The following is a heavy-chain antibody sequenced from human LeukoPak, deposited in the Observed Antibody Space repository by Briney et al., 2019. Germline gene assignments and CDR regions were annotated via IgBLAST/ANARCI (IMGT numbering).Heavy chain of an antibody. CDR1: GGSISSYY. J-gene: IGHJ4*02. CDR3: ATLPFGGPRRVFDH. V-gene: IGHV4-59*01. D-gene: IGHD3-16*01. CDR2: IYYSGST. Sequence: SETLSLTCTVSGGSISSYYWSWIRQPPGKGLEWIGYIYYSGSTNYNPSLKGRVAISVDTSRNQFSLKLSSVTAADTAVYYCATLPFGGPRRVFDHWGQGIPVTVSS.